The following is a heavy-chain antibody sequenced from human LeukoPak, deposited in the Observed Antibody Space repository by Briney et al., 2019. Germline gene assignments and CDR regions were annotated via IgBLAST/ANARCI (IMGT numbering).Heavy chain of an antibody. Sequence: SETLSLTCTVSGGSISSGDYYWSWIRQPPGKGLEWIGYIYYSGSTYYNPSLKSRVTISVDTSKNQFSLKLSSVTAADTAVYYCVRTLSGDYYYDSSGYPDWGQGTLVTVSS. CDR2: IYYSGST. D-gene: IGHD3-22*01. CDR1: GGSISSGDYY. CDR3: VRTLSGDYYYDSSGYPD. V-gene: IGHV4-30-4*01. J-gene: IGHJ4*02.